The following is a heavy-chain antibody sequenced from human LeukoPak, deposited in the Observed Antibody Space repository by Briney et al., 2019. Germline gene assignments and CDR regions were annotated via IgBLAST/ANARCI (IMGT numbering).Heavy chain of an antibody. J-gene: IGHJ4*02. CDR2: ISYDGSNQ. V-gene: IGHV3-30*18. Sequence: VAVISYDGSNQYYADSVKVLFTISRDNSKNTLYLQMNTLRAEDTAVYYCAKRSAYGDHGDYWGQGTLVTVSS. CDR3: AKRSAYGDHGDY. D-gene: IGHD4-17*01.